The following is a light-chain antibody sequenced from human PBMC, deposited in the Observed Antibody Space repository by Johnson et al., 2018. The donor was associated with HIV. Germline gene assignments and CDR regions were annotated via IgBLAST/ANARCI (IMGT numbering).Light chain of an antibody. V-gene: IGLV1-51*02. Sequence: QSVLTQPPSVSAAPGQKVTVSCSGSSSNIGSNYVSWYQQLPGTAPKLLIYENNKRPSGIPDRFSGSKSGTSATLGITGLQTGDEDDYYCGTWDSSLSAFYVFGTGTKITVL. CDR1: SSNIGSNY. CDR3: GTWDSSLSAFYV. J-gene: IGLJ1*01. CDR2: ENN.